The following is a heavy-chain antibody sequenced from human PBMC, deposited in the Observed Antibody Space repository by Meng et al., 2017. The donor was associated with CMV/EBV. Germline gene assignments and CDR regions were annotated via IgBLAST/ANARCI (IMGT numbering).Heavy chain of an antibody. CDR1: GYTLSHYW. Sequence: GYTLSHYWMHWGRQAPGQGIEWVGIINPSGGSTTYAQKFQGRVVLTRDTSTSTVYMDLSSLRSEDRAVYYCARSGSTTSQQPGYFDLWGRGTLVTVSS. CDR2: INPSGGST. CDR3: ARSGSTTSQQPGYFDL. J-gene: IGHJ2*01. V-gene: IGHV1-46*01. D-gene: IGHD2-2*01.